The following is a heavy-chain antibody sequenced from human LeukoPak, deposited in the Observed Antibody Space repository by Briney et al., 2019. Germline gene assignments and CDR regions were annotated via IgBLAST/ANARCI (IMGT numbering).Heavy chain of an antibody. CDR2: IGGGPV. Sequence: PGGSLRLSFAASGFTFSNYAMTWVRQAPGKGLEWVSTIGGGPVYYADSVKDRFTISRDNSKNTLFLQMNSLRAEDTAIYYCAKDSYSHNGIYDALDIWGQGTKVTVSS. CDR1: GFTFSNYA. J-gene: IGHJ3*02. D-gene: IGHD2-8*01. V-gene: IGHV3-23*01. CDR3: AKDSYSHNGIYDALDI.